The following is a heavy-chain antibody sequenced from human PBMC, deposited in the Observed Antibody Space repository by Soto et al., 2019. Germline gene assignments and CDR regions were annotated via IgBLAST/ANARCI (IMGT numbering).Heavy chain of an antibody. J-gene: IGHJ5*02. Sequence: QVQLVQSGAEVKKPGASVKVSCKASGNTFSSSGFSWVRRAPGQGLEWLGWISEYNGNTNFAQKFQGRVTLTTDTSTRTGYMELRSLRPDDTAVYYCARVYCSSTSYVWFDPWGQGTLVTVSS. CDR2: ISEYNGNT. CDR1: GNTFSSSG. D-gene: IGHD2-2*01. CDR3: ARVYCSSTSYVWFDP. V-gene: IGHV1-18*04.